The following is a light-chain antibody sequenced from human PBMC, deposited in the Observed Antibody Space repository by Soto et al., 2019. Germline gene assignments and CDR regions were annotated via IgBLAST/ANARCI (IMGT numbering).Light chain of an antibody. CDR1: QSLSNR. J-gene: IGKJ1*01. V-gene: IGKV1-5*01. Sequence: DIQMTQSPSTLSASVGDRVTITCRASQSLSNRLAWYQRKPGKAPKVLIYDASSLESGVPSRFSGSGSGTDFILTISSLQPDDFATYYCQYYSAVWAFGQGTKVEIK. CDR2: DAS. CDR3: QYYSAVWA.